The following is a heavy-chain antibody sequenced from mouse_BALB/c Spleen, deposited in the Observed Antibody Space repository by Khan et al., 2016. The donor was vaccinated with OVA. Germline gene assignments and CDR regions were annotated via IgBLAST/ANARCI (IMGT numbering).Heavy chain of an antibody. V-gene: IGHV1-4*01. Sequence: QVQLQQSGAELARPGASVKMSCKASGYTFTTYTIHWVKQGPGQGLEWIGYIIPTNDYANYNQKFKDRATLTADKSSSTAYMQLSSLTSGDSALYYCAREGAYYRSDGWFAYWGQGTLVTVSA. CDR1: GYTFTTYT. CDR3: AREGAYYRSDGWFAY. D-gene: IGHD2-14*01. J-gene: IGHJ3*01. CDR2: IIPTNDYA.